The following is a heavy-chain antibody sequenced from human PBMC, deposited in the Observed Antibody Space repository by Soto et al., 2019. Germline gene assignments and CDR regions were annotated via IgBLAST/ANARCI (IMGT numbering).Heavy chain of an antibody. CDR3: ASSGKGYSYGRDY. D-gene: IGHD5-18*01. Sequence: QVQLQESGPGLVKPSETLSLTCTVSGGSVSSGSYYWSWIRQPPGKGLEWIGYIYYSGSTNYNPSLKSTVPSSLDTSKNQCSLKLSSVTAADTAVYYCASSGKGYSYGRDYWGQGTLVTVSS. V-gene: IGHV4-61*01. CDR2: IYYSGST. J-gene: IGHJ4*02. CDR1: GGSVSSGSYY.